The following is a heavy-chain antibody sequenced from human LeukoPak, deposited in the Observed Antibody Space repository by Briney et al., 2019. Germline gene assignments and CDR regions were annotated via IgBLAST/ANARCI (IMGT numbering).Heavy chain of an antibody. Sequence: SETLSLTCTVSGGSISSGDYYWSWIRQPPGKGLEWIGYIYHSGSTYYNPSLKSRVTISVDTSKNQFSLKLSSVTAADTAVYYCARDSGYAYDYWGQGTLVTVSS. V-gene: IGHV4-30-4*01. CDR2: IYHSGST. D-gene: IGHD5-12*01. CDR1: GGSISSGDYY. J-gene: IGHJ4*02. CDR3: ARDSGYAYDY.